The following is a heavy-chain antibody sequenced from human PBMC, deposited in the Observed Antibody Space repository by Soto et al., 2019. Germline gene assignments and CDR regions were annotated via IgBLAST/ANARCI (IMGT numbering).Heavy chain of an antibody. V-gene: IGHV4-39*01. Sequence: SETLSLTCTFSGGSISSSNYYLGWIRQPPGKGLEWIGSIYYSGSTYYNPSLKSRVTISVDTSKNQFSLKLSSVTAADTAVYYCARVHCSGGSCYSTGEVDWFDPWGQGTLVTVSS. CDR3: ARVHCSGGSCYSTGEVDWFDP. J-gene: IGHJ5*02. CDR2: IYYSGST. CDR1: GGSISSSNYY. D-gene: IGHD2-15*01.